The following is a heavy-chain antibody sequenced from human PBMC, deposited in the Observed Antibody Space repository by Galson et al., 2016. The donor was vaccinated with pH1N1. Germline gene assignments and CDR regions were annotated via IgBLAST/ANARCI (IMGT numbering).Heavy chain of an antibody. D-gene: IGHD5-12*01. CDR1: GFTFSNYE. V-gene: IGHV3-48*03. CDR2: ISRGGSSI. CDR3: ARDRGLANPDALDL. J-gene: IGHJ3*01. Sequence: PLRLSCAASGFTFSNYEMNWVRQAPGKGLEWVSYISRGGSSIYYADSVKGRFAISRDNAKNSLYLQMSSLRVEDSAVYYCARDRGLANPDALDLWGQGTMVTVSS.